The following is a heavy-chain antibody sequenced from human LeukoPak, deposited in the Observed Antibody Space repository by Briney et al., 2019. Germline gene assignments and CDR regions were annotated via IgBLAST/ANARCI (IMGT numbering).Heavy chain of an antibody. J-gene: IGHJ6*03. D-gene: IGHD3-10*01. Sequence: SETLSLTCTVSGGSISSASYYWSWIRQPARKGLQWIGRIYTSGSTYYNPSLKSRVTISVDTSKNQFSLKLSSVTAADTAVYYCARVGPSMVRGRHYYYMDVWGKGTTVTISS. CDR1: GGSISSASYY. CDR3: ARVGPSMVRGRHYYYMDV. V-gene: IGHV4-61*02. CDR2: IYTSGST.